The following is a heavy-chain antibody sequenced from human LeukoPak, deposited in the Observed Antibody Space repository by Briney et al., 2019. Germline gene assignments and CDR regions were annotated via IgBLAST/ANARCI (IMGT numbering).Heavy chain of an antibody. D-gene: IGHD4-17*01. V-gene: IGHV3-21*01. CDR2: ISSSTSYI. CDR3: ARAGGSTVSHSDY. CDR1: GFTFSSYS. J-gene: IGHJ4*02. Sequence: GGSLRLSCAASGFTFSSYSMNWIRQAPGKGLEWVSSISSSTSYIYYADSEKGRFTISKDNAKNSLYLQMNSLRAEDTAVYYCARAGGSTVSHSDYWGQGTLVTVSS.